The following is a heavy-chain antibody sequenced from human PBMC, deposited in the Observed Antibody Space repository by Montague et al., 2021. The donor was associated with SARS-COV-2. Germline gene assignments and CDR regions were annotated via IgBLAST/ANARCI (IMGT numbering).Heavy chain of an antibody. Sequence: SETLSLTCAVYGGSFSDYYWTWVRRPPGKGLEWIGEINHTGSASYNPSLKSRVTLSKDTSKNQFSLKLRSLTAADTAVYYCARGQVTISGVLIFIPAAGPLDVWGQGTVVTVSS. CDR1: GGSFSDYY. J-gene: IGHJ3*01. CDR3: ARGQVTISGVLIFIPAAGPLDV. CDR2: INHTGSA. V-gene: IGHV4-34*01. D-gene: IGHD3-3*01.